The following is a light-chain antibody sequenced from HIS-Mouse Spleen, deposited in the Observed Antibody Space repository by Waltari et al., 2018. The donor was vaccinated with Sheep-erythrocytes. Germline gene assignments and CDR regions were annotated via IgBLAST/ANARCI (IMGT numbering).Light chain of an antibody. J-gene: IGLJ1*01. CDR1: SSDVGGDNY. CDR3: CSYAGSYNHV. Sequence: QSALTQPRSVSGSPGQSVTISCTGTSSDVGGDNYVSWYQQHPGKAPKLMIYDVSKRPSGVPDRFSGSKSGNTASLTISGLQAEDEADYYCCSYAGSYNHVFATGTKVNVL. V-gene: IGLV2-11*01. CDR2: DVS.